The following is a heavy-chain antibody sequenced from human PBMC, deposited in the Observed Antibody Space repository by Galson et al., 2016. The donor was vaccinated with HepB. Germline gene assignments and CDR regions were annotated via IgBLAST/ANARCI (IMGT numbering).Heavy chain of an antibody. Sequence: SLRLSCAASGFAFTNYWMNWVRQVPGKGLEWVSGIHWNGGSTGYADSVKGRFTISRDNAKNSLYLQMNSLRAEDTALYHCARGPFLYSSSWYYFDYWGQGTLVTVSS. CDR1: GFAFTNYW. D-gene: IGHD6-13*01. V-gene: IGHV3-20*01. CDR2: IHWNGGST. J-gene: IGHJ4*02. CDR3: ARGPFLYSSSWYYFDY.